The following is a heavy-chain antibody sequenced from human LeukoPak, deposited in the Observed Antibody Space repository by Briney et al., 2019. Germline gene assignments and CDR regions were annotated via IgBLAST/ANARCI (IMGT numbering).Heavy chain of an antibody. CDR3: AKDVGGIAAAGSMFDP. V-gene: IGHV3-9*01. J-gene: IGHJ5*02. CDR2: ISWNSGSI. Sequence: GGSLRLSCAASGFTFDDYAMHWVRQAPGKGLEWVSGISWNSGSIGYADSVKGRFTISRDNAKNSLYLQMNSLRAEDTALYYCAKDVGGIAAAGSMFDPWGRGTLVTVSS. D-gene: IGHD6-13*01. CDR1: GFTFDDYA.